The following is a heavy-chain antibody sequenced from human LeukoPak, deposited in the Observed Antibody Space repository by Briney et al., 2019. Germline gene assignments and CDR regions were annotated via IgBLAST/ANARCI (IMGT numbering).Heavy chain of an antibody. J-gene: IGHJ4*02. D-gene: IGHD1-26*01. Sequence: GASVKVSCKASGYTFTSYAVHWVRRAPGQSLEWMGYINDGDGNTKYSQEFQGRVTSTRDTSASIVYMELSSLRSEDMAFYYCARERGEFGGSYFLDYWGQGTLVTVSS. CDR2: INDGDGNT. V-gene: IGHV1-3*03. CDR3: ARERGEFGGSYFLDY. CDR1: GYTFTSYA.